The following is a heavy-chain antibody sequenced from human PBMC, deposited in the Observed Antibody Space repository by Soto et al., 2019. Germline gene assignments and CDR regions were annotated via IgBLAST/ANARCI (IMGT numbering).Heavy chain of an antibody. CDR2: IHPSGGGA. Sequence: QAQLVQSGAEVKKPGASVKVSCKASENTFSSYYLHWVRQAPGQGLEWMGMIHPSGGGATYAQKLLGRVTMTRVTSTSTVFMELSSLRSEDTAIYYCSRGGHITVVTASFDFWGQGTLVTVSS. D-gene: IGHD2-21*02. V-gene: IGHV1-46*03. CDR3: SRGGHITVVTASFDF. CDR1: ENTFSSYY. J-gene: IGHJ4*02.